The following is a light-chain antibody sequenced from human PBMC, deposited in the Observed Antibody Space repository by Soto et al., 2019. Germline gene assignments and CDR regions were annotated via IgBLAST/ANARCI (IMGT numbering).Light chain of an antibody. CDR3: QQSYKSPRT. Sequence: DIRMTQSPSSLSVSVGDRVIITCRARQSVSTYLNWYQQKAGEAPKLLIYATSSLKYGVPSRFSGSGLGTDFTLTISSLQPEDFATYYCQQSYKSPRTFGQGTRVEV. CDR2: ATS. V-gene: IGKV1-39*01. J-gene: IGKJ1*01. CDR1: QSVSTY.